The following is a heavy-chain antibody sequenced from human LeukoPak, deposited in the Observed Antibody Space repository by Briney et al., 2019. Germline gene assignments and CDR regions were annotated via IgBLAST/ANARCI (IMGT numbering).Heavy chain of an antibody. CDR3: ASNTGTVFDY. CDR2: VYYSGST. D-gene: IGHD7-27*01. J-gene: IGHJ4*02. CDR1: GGSIISYY. V-gene: IGHV4-59*01. Sequence: SETLSLTCKVSGGSIISYYWTWIRQPPGKGLEWIGYVYYSGSTEYNPSLRSRVTISLERSKHQFSLKLTSVTAADTAVYYCASNTGTVFDYWGQGALVTVSS.